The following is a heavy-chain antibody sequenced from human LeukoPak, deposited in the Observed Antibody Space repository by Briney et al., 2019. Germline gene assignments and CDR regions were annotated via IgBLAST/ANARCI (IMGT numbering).Heavy chain of an antibody. CDR2: ISGSGGST. CDR3: AKERQWLGGYFDY. J-gene: IGHJ4*02. CDR1: GFTFSSYA. Sequence: GGSLRLSCAASGFTFSSYAMSWVSHAPGKGLEWVSAISGSGGSTYYADSVKGRFTISRDNSKNTLYLQMNSLRAEDTAVYYCAKERQWLGGYFDYWGQGTLVTVSS. D-gene: IGHD6-19*01. V-gene: IGHV3-23*01.